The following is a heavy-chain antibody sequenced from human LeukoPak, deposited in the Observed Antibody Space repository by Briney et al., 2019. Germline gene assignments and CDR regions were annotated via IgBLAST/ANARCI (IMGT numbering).Heavy chain of an antibody. J-gene: IGHJ6*03. D-gene: IGHD6-13*01. CDR3: ASFAGSSSWFSRYYYYYMDV. V-gene: IGHV3-74*01. Sequence: PGGSLRLSCAASGFTFSSYWMHWVRQAPGKGLVWVSRINSDGSSTSYADSVKGRFTISRDNAKNTLYLQMNSLRAEDTAVYYCASFAGSSSWFSRYYYYYMDVWGKGTTVTVSS. CDR2: INSDGSST. CDR1: GFTFSSYW.